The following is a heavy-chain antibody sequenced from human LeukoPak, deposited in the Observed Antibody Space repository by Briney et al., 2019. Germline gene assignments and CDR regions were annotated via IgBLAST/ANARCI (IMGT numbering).Heavy chain of an antibody. Sequence: GGSLRLSCAASGFTFSTYTMNWIRQAPGKGLEWVSSISSSSNNINYADSVKGRFTISRDNAMNSVHLQMNSLRVEDTAVYYCARGYQRPDYWGQGTLITVSS. CDR3: ARGYQRPDY. V-gene: IGHV3-21*01. J-gene: IGHJ4*02. CDR1: GFTFSTYT. D-gene: IGHD2-2*01. CDR2: ISSSSNNI.